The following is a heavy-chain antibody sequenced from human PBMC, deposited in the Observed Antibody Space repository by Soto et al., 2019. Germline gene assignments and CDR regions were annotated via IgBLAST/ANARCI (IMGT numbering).Heavy chain of an antibody. CDR3: ARDDYGIYPY. J-gene: IGHJ4*02. CDR1: GYAITAYY. CDR2: VDPRTGGA. D-gene: IGHD1-26*01. Sequence: QVQLVQSGTEVKKPGASVRVSCKASGYAITAYYIHWVRQAPGQGLEWMGWVDPRTGGAIYAQKFQDRVTMTRDTSISTVYMYLSGLRSDDTALYYCARDDYGIYPYWGQGTLVTVSS. V-gene: IGHV1-2*02.